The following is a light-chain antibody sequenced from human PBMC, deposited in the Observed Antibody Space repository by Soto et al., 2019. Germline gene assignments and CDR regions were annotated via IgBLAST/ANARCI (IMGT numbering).Light chain of an antibody. CDR3: SSYTITTSLVV. J-gene: IGLJ2*01. Sequence: QSALTQPASVSGSPGQSITISCSGTSSDVGGYNFVSWYQVHPGKAPRLILYDVSSRPSGVSYRFSGSKSANAASLNISRLQAGGEADYYCSSYTITTSLVVFGGGTTVTVL. CDR2: DVS. CDR1: SSDVGGYNF. V-gene: IGLV2-14*03.